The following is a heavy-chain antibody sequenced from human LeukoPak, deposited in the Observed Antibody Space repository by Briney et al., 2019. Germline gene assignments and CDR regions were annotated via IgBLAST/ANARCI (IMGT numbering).Heavy chain of an antibody. CDR3: ARVSTTGYDYHMDV. CDR1: GFSFRNFW. D-gene: IGHD2-8*02. J-gene: IGHJ6*03. Sequence: GGSPRLSCAASGFSFRNFWMHWVRQPPGKGLEWVSNIKKDGSEKYYVDSVKGRFTISRDNAKNSSYLQMSSLRAEDTAVYYCARVSTTGYDYHMDVWGKGTAVTISS. V-gene: IGHV3-7*01. CDR2: IKKDGSEK.